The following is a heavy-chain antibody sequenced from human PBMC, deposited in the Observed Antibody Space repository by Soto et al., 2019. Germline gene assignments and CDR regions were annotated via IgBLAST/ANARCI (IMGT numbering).Heavy chain of an antibody. D-gene: IGHD5-18*01. V-gene: IGHV3-7*05. J-gene: IGHJ6*02. CDR3: ARDGSTSWYSYDYHGMDV. Sequence: EVQLVESGGGLVQPGGSLRLSGAASGFTFRTYWLSWVRQVPGKGLEWVANINLDGSEKNYVDSVKGRFTISRDNARNSLYLQMSSLRAEATALYYCARDGSTSWYSYDYHGMDVWCQGTTVTVSS. CDR2: INLDGSEK. CDR1: GFTFRTYW.